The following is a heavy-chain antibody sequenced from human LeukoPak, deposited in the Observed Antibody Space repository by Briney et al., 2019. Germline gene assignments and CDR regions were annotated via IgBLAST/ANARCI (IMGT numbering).Heavy chain of an antibody. CDR1: GGSISSYY. CDR2: IYTSESN. V-gene: IGHV4-4*07. D-gene: IGHD6-13*01. J-gene: IGHJ3*02. Sequence: SETLSLTCTVSGGSISSYYWIWLRQLAGKGLEWFGRIYTSESNNYNPSLKSRVTMSVDTSKNQFSLKLSSVTAADTAVYYCARVGSERDSSSWYRRELDAFDIWGQGTMVTVSS. CDR3: ARVGSERDSSSWYRRELDAFDI.